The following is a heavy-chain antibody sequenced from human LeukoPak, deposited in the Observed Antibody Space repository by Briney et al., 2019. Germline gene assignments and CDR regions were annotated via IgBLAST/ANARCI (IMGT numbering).Heavy chain of an antibody. CDR3: ARGRGIAVAGLHPYYYYGMDV. D-gene: IGHD6-19*01. CDR2: INHSGST. V-gene: IGHV4-34*01. CDR1: GGSFSGYY. Sequence: PSETLSLTCAVYGGSFSGYYWSWIRQPPGKGLEWIGEINHSGSTNYNPSLKSRVTISVDTSKNQFSLKLSSVTAADTAVYYCARGRGIAVAGLHPYYYYGMDVRGQGTTVTVPS. J-gene: IGHJ6*02.